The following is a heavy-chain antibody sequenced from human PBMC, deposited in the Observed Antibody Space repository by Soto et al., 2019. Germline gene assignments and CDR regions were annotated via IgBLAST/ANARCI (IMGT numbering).Heavy chain of an antibody. V-gene: IGHV1-18*01. J-gene: IGHJ5*02. D-gene: IGHD3-10*01. CDR2: ISAYNGNT. Sequence: QVQLVQSGAEVKKPGASVKVSCKASGYTFTSYGISWVRQAPGQGLEWMGWISAYNGNTNYAQKLQGRVTMTTDTSPSPAYMEVRSLSADDTAVYYCAGGPELLWCWELFPGWFDPWGQGTLVTVSS. CDR3: AGGPELLWCWELFPGWFDP. CDR1: GYTFTSYG.